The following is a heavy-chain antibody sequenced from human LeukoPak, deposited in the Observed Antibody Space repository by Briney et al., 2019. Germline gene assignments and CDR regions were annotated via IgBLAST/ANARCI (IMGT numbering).Heavy chain of an antibody. CDR3: ARDETGSQKTNAFDI. V-gene: IGHV4-61*01. D-gene: IGHD1-26*01. J-gene: IGHJ3*02. CDR1: GGSVSSGSYY. Sequence: PSETLSLTCTVSGGSVSSGSYYWSCIRQPPGKGLEWIGYISHSGRTNYNPSLKSRVTISIDTSKNQFSLTLRSVTDADTAVYYCARDETGSQKTNAFDIWGQGTMVTVSS. CDR2: ISHSGRT.